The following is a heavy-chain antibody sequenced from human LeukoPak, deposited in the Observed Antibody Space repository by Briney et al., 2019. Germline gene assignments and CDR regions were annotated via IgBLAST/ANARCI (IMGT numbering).Heavy chain of an antibody. CDR3: ARDRSSGWLRGYFDY. CDR2: IYYSGST. J-gene: IGHJ4*02. CDR1: GDSISSYY. Sequence: SETLSLTCTVSGDSISSYYYSWVRQPSGKGLEWIGYIYYSGSTNYNPSLKSRVTISVDASKKQFSLKLTSVTAADTAVYYCARDRSSGWLRGYFDYWGQGTLVTVSS. V-gene: IGHV4-59*01. D-gene: IGHD6-19*01.